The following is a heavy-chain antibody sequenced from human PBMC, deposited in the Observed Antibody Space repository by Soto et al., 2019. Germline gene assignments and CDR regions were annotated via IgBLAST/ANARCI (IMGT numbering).Heavy chain of an antibody. CDR2: IIPIFVTA. V-gene: IGHV1-69*01. J-gene: IGHJ4*02. CDR3: ERDKEMATINYFDY. D-gene: IGHD5-12*01. CDR1: GGTFSSYA. Sequence: QVQLVQSGAEVKKPGSSVKVSCKASGGTFSSYAISWVRQAPGQGLEWMGGIIPIFVTANYAQKFRGRVTITADESTSTAYMELSSLRSEDTAVYYCERDKEMATINYFDYWGQGTLVTVSS.